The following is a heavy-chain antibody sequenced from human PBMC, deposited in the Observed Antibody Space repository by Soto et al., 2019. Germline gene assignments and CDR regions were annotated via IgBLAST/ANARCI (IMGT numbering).Heavy chain of an antibody. Sequence: ASVKVSCKASGYTFTSYGISWVRQAPGQGLEWMGWINAYNGNTNYAQKLQGRVTMTTDTSTSTAYMELRSLRSDDTAVYYCARDGVLRFLEWLSTKNWFDPWGQGTLVTVSS. D-gene: IGHD3-3*01. J-gene: IGHJ5*02. CDR3: ARDGVLRFLEWLSTKNWFDP. CDR1: GYTFTSYG. V-gene: IGHV1-18*01. CDR2: INAYNGNT.